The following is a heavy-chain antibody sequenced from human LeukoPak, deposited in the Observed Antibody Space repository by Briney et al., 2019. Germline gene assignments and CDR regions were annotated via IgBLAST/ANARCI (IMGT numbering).Heavy chain of an antibody. D-gene: IGHD3-22*01. V-gene: IGHV3-23*01. CDR2: ISGSGGST. CDR1: GFTFSSYA. J-gene: IGHJ4*02. Sequence: GGSLRLSCAVSGFTFSSYAMSWVRQAPGKGLEWVSAISGSGGSTYYADSVKGRFTISRDNSKNTLYLQMNSLRAEDTAVYYCAKSHYYDSSGYYHHDYWGQGTLVTVSS. CDR3: AKSHYYDSSGYYHHDY.